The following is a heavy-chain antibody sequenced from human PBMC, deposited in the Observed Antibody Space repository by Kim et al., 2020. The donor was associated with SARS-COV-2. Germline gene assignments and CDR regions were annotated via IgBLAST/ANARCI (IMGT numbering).Heavy chain of an antibody. D-gene: IGHD4-17*01. J-gene: IGHJ4*02. CDR2: IIPIFGTA. CDR1: GGTFSSYA. CDR3: ARGFNGGVTTWGY. Sequence: SVKVSCKASGGTFSSYAISWVRQAPGQGLEWMGGIIPIFGTANYAQKFQGRVTITADESTSTAYMELSSLRAEDTAVYYCARGFNGGVTTWGYWGPGTLVTVSS. V-gene: IGHV1-69*13.